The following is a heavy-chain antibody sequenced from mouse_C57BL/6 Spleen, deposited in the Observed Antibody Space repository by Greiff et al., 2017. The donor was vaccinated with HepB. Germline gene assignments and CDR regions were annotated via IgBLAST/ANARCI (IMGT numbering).Heavy chain of an antibody. D-gene: IGHD2-1*01. V-gene: IGHV1-55*01. Sequence: QVQLQQPGAELVKPGASVKMSCKASGYTFTSYWITWVKQRPGQGLEWIGDIYPGSGSTNYNEKFKSKATLTVDATSSTAYMQHSSRASEDAAVYYCGKPGGKHDGAMDDWGQGTTVTVSS. J-gene: IGHJ4*01. CDR1: GYTFTSYW. CDR2: IYPGSGST. CDR3: GKPGGKHDGAMDD.